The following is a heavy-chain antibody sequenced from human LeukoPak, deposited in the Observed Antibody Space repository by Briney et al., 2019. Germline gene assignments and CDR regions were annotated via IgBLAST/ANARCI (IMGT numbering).Heavy chain of an antibody. J-gene: IGHJ4*02. CDR1: GYTFTSYY. CDR2: INPNSGGT. Sequence: ASVKVSCKASGYTFTSYYMHWVRQAPGQGLEWMGWINPNSGGTNYAQKFQGRVTMTRDTSISTAYMELSRLRSDDTAVYYCARDHELRFYDFWSGYDYWGQGTLVTVSS. V-gene: IGHV1-2*02. D-gene: IGHD3-3*01. CDR3: ARDHELRFYDFWSGYDY.